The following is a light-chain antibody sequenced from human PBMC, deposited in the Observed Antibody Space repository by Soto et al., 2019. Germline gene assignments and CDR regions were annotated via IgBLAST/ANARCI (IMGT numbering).Light chain of an antibody. CDR1: RTMAGY. V-gene: IGKV1-39*01. CDR3: QQSYITPYT. CDR2: GSS. Sequence: DFKMPKSQSSLSDLVGERVTILCRQSRTMAGYLNWYQKKPGKAPKLLIYGSSNLQSGVPSTFSGSGSGTDFTLTISSLQPEDFATYYCQQSYITPYTFGQGTKLEIK. J-gene: IGKJ2*01.